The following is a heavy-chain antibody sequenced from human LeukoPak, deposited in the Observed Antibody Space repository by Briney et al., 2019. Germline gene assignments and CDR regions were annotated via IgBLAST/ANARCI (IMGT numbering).Heavy chain of an antibody. CDR2: INSDGSEG. CDR1: GFTFSGFW. J-gene: IGHJ4*02. CDR3: ARGYSSGLHFDY. Sequence: PGGSLRLSCAVSGFTFSGFWMSWSRQAPGKGLEWVASINSDGSEGYYADVVKGRFTISRDNAKNSLYLQINSLRAEDTAVYYCARGYSSGLHFDYWGQGTLVTVSS. D-gene: IGHD6-19*01. V-gene: IGHV3-7*01.